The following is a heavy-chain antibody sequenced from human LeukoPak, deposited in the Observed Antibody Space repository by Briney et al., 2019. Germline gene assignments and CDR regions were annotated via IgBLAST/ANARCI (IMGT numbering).Heavy chain of an antibody. V-gene: IGHV1-18*01. D-gene: IGHD6-19*01. Sequence: ASVKVSSKASGYTFTSYGISWVRQAPGQGLEWMGWISAYNGNTNYAQKLQGRVTMTTDTSTSTAYMELRSLRSDDTAVYYCARDLVAIAVAGTVDYWGQGTLVTVSS. CDR1: GYTFTSYG. J-gene: IGHJ4*02. CDR3: ARDLVAIAVAGTVDY. CDR2: ISAYNGNT.